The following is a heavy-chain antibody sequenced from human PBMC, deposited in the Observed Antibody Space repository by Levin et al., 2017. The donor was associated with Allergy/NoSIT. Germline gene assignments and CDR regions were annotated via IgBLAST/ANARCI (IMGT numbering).Heavy chain of an antibody. CDR3: TTDFARSSSWPDAFDS. D-gene: IGHD6-13*01. Sequence: PGGSLRLSCAASGFSFSHAWMSWVRQAPGKGLEWVGRIKSKNDGGTTDYAAPVKGRFTISRDDSKNTLYLQMNSLKTEDTAVYYCTTDFARSSSWPDAFDSWGQGTMVTVSS. CDR2: IKSKNDGGTT. CDR1: GFSFSHAW. J-gene: IGHJ3*02. V-gene: IGHV3-15*01.